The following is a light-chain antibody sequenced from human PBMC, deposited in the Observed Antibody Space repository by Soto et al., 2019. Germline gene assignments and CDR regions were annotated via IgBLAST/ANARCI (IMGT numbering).Light chain of an antibody. CDR2: DAS. CDR1: QSVSSY. J-gene: IGKJ5*01. V-gene: IGKV3-11*01. Sequence: EIVLTQSPATLSLSPGARATLSCRASQSVSSYLAWYQQKPGQAPRLLIYDASSRATGIPARFSGSGSGTDFTLTISSLEPEDFAVYYCQQRSKWPQTFGQGTRLEIK. CDR3: QQRSKWPQT.